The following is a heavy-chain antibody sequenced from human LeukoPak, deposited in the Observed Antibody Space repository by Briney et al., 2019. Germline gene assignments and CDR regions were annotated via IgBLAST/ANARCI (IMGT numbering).Heavy chain of an antibody. D-gene: IGHD6-6*01. Sequence: GGSLRLSCAASGFTFSSYEMNWVRQAPGKGLGWVSYISSSGSTIYYADSVKGRFTISRDNAKNSLYLQMNSLRAEDTAVYYCARGKLIAARLNWGQGTLVTVSS. CDR2: ISSSGSTI. V-gene: IGHV3-48*03. CDR1: GFTFSSYE. CDR3: ARGKLIAARLN. J-gene: IGHJ4*02.